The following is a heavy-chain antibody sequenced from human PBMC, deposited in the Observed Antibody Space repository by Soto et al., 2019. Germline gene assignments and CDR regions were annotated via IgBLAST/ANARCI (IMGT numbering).Heavy chain of an antibody. V-gene: IGHV3-33*01. CDR1: GFTFSSYG. CDR2: IWYDGSNK. D-gene: IGHD2-21*02. Sequence: GGSLRLSCAASGFTFSSYGMHWVRQAPGKGLEWVAVIWYDGSNKYYADSVKGRFTISRDNSKNTLYLQMNSLRAEDTAVYYCARDLAYCGGDCYSNKAFDIWGQGTMVTVSS. CDR3: ARDLAYCGGDCYSNKAFDI. J-gene: IGHJ3*02.